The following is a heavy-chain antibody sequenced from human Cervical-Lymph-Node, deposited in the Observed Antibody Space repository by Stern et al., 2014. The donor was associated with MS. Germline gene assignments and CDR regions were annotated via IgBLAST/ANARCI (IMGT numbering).Heavy chain of an antibody. CDR3: ARQRYFDY. CDR2: IFPGGSDI. J-gene: IGHJ4*02. V-gene: IGHV5-51*01. CDR1: GYTFTSCW. Sequence: EVHLVESGPEVKRPGESLKISCQASGYTFTSCWIGWVRQMPGKGLEWIAIIFPGGSDIRYSPSFQGQVTISADKSSSTAYLQWNNLKASDTAIYYCARQRYFDYWGQGTLVTVSS.